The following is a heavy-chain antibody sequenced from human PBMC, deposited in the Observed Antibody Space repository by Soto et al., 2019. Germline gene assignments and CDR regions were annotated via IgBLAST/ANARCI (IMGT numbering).Heavy chain of an antibody. CDR1: GDSFSSGDYH. V-gene: IGHV4-30-4*08. CDR2: IYYSGTT. J-gene: IGHJ4*02. CDR3: ARGSEICACFYY. D-gene: IGHD1-26*01. Sequence: QVQLQESGPGLVKPSQTLSLTCIVSGDSFSSGDYHWSWIRQLPGKGLEWVGYIYYSGTTYNNPSLKSRVDISVDTSKRQFSLKLTSVTAADTAVYYCARGSEICACFYYCGQGTLVTVSS.